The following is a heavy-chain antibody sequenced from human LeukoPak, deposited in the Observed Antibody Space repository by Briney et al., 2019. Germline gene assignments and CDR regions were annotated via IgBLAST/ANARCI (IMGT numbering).Heavy chain of an antibody. CDR3: ARGAGTIFDYYGMDV. Sequence: PGRSLRLSCAASGFTFSSYDRHWVRQATGKGLEWVSAIGTAGDTYYPGSVKGRFTISRENAKNSLYLQMNSLRAEDTAVYYWARGAGTIFDYYGMDVWGQGTTVTVSS. V-gene: IGHV3-13*01. J-gene: IGHJ6*02. CDR2: IGTAGDT. CDR1: GFTFSSYD. D-gene: IGHD3-3*01.